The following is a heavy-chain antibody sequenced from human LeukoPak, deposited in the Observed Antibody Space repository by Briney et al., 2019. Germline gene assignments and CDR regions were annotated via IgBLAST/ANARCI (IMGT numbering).Heavy chain of an antibody. CDR3: AREAGDPDY. Sequence: PGGSLRLSCAASGFTFSSYAMHWVRQAPGKGLEWVAVISYDGSNKYYADSGEGRFTISRDNSKNTLYLQMNSLRAEDTAVYYCAREAGDPDYWGQGTLVTVSS. D-gene: IGHD7-27*01. V-gene: IGHV3-30*01. J-gene: IGHJ4*02. CDR2: ISYDGSNK. CDR1: GFTFSSYA.